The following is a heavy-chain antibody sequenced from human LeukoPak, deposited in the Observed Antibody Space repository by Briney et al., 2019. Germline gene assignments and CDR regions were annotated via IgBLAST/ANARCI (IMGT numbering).Heavy chain of an antibody. CDR1: GFVFSSYE. J-gene: IGHJ4*02. CDR3: ARVLPSAY. Sequence: PGGSLRLSCAASGFVFSSYEMNWVRQAPGKGLEWVSYISASGSTIYYADPVKGRFTISRDNAKNSLYLQMNSLRAEDTAVYYCARVLPSAYWGQGTLVTVSS. D-gene: IGHD2-2*01. V-gene: IGHV3-48*03. CDR2: ISASGSTI.